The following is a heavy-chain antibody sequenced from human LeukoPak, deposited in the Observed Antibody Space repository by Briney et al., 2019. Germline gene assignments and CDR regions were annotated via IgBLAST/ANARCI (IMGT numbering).Heavy chain of an antibody. J-gene: IGHJ5*02. CDR2: IYYSGNT. V-gene: IGHV4-39*01. Sequence: KASETLSLTCTVSGGSISSSSYYWGWIRQPPGKGLEWIGSIYYSGNTYYNPSLKSRVTISVDTSKNQFSLKLSSVTAADTAVYYCASTTMALLYNWFDPWGQGTLVTVSS. D-gene: IGHD5-18*01. CDR1: GGSISSSSYY. CDR3: ASTTMALLYNWFDP.